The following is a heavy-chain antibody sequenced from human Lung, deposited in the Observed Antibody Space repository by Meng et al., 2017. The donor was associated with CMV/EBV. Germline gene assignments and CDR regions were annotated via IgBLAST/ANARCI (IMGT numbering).Heavy chain of an antibody. Sequence: GGSXRLSCAASGFNFSTYSMNWVRQTPGKGLEWVSSITSSSSYIFYADSVKGRFIISRDNAKNSLYLQMNSLKAEDTGVYYCARDGGSGWSWGQGTLVTVSS. CDR2: ITSSSSYI. V-gene: IGHV3-21*03. CDR3: ARDGGSGWS. CDR1: GFNFSTYS. J-gene: IGHJ5*02. D-gene: IGHD6-19*01.